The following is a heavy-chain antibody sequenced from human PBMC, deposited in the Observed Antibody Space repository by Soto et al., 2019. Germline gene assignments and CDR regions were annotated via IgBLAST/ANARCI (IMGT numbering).Heavy chain of an antibody. CDR2: INDSGGRR. D-gene: IGHD3-3*01. V-gene: IGHV3-23*01. J-gene: IGHJ6*02. CDR3: AKPHYDVWGGFSPFGGMDV. CDR1: GFTFSNYD. Sequence: EVQLLESGGGLVQAGGSLVLSCAASGFTFSNYDMSWVRQAPGKGLEWGSDINDSGGRRYEADSVKGRFTISRDNSKNKLYMQMTSLRVEDTAVYYCAKPHYDVWGGFSPFGGMDVWGQGTTVTVSS.